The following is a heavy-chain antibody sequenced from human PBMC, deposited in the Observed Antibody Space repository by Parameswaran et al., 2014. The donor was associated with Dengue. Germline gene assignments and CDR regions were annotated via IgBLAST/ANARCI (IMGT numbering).Heavy chain of an antibody. Sequence: VRQAPGKGLVWVSRINSDESSTTYADSVKGRFTISRDNAKNTLYLQMNSLRAEDTAVYYCVRANGMDVWGQGTTVTVSS. J-gene: IGHJ6*02. V-gene: IGHV3-74*03. CDR2: INSDESST. CDR3: VRANGMDV.